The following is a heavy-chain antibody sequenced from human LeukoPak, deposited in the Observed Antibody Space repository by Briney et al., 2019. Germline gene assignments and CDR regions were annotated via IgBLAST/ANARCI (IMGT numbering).Heavy chain of an antibody. CDR2: ISAYNGNT. Sequence: ASVKDSCKSSGYSFTSYAISWVRQAPGQGLEWMGWISAYNGNTNYAQKFQGRVTMTTDTSTSTAYMELRSLRSDDTAMYYCARDPNRYAEAHAFEYWGQGTLVTVSS. D-gene: IGHD1-14*01. J-gene: IGHJ4*02. V-gene: IGHV1-18*01. CDR3: ARDPNRYAEAHAFEY. CDR1: GYSFTSYA.